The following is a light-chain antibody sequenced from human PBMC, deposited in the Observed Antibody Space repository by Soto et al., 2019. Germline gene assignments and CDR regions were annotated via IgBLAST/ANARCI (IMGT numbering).Light chain of an antibody. CDR1: SSDVGGYNY. CDR2: DVS. Sequence: QSVLTQPASVSGSPGQSITISCTGTSSDVGGYNYVSWYQQHPGKAPKLMIYDVSNRPSGVSNRFSGSKSGNTASLTISGLQAEDEADYYCGTWDSSLSAGGVFGTGTKLTVL. J-gene: IGLJ1*01. CDR3: GTWDSSLSAGGV. V-gene: IGLV2-14*03.